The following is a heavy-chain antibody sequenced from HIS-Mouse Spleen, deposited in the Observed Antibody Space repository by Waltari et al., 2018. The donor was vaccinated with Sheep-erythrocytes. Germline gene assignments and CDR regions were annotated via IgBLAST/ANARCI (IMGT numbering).Heavy chain of an antibody. D-gene: IGHD5-18*01. J-gene: IGHJ4*02. CDR3: ARHKDTAMVHFDY. V-gene: IGHV4-39*01. Sequence: QLQLQESGPGLVKPSETLSLTCTVSGGSISSSSYYWGWIRQPPGKGLEWIGSIYYSGSTYYNPSLKSRVTISVYTSKNQFSLKLSSVTAADTAVYYCARHKDTAMVHFDYWGQGTLVTVSS. CDR1: GGSISSSSYY. CDR2: IYYSGST.